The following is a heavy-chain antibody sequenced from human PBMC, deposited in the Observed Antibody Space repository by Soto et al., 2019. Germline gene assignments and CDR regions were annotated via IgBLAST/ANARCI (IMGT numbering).Heavy chain of an antibody. D-gene: IGHD1-26*01. J-gene: IGHJ5*02. CDR2: IYYSGST. Sequence: SETLSLTCTVSGGSISSGDYYWSWIRQPPGKSLELIGYIYYSGSTYYNPSLKSRVTISVDTSKNQFSVKLSSVTAADTAVYYCARDPYRGNWFDXWGQGTPVTVSX. V-gene: IGHV4-30-4*01. CDR3: ARDPYRGNWFDX. CDR1: GGSISSGDYY.